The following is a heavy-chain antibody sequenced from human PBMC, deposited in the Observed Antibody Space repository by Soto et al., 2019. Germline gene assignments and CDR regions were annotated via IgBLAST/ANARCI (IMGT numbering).Heavy chain of an antibody. V-gene: IGHV1-69*06. CDR3: ARGPKSGWYYFGY. CDR1: GGTFSSYA. Sequence: SVKVSCKASGGTFSSYAISWVLQAPGQGLEWMGGIIPIFGTANYAQKFQGRVTITADKSTSTAYMELSSLRSEDTAVYYCARGPKSGWYYFGYWGQGTLVTVSS. D-gene: IGHD6-19*01. CDR2: IIPIFGTA. J-gene: IGHJ4*02.